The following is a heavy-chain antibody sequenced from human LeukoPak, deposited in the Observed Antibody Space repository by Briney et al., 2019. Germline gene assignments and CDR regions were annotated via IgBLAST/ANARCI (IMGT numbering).Heavy chain of an antibody. Sequence: SETLSLTCAVYGGSFSGYYWSWIRQPPGKGLEWIGEINHSGSTNYNPSLKSRVTISVDTSKNQFSLKLSSVTAADTAVCYCARVDSWYYYYYMDVWGKGTTVTVSS. V-gene: IGHV4-34*01. CDR3: ARVDSWYYYYYMDV. CDR1: GGSFSGYY. CDR2: INHSGST. J-gene: IGHJ6*03. D-gene: IGHD6-6*01.